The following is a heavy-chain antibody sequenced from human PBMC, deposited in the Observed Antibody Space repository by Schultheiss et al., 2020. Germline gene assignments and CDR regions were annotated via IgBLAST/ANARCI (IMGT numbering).Heavy chain of an antibody. V-gene: IGHV1-69*05. CDR2: IIPIFGTA. CDR3: AADKSPHQYYDILTGYYGS. CDR1: GGTFSSYA. Sequence: SVKVSCKASGGTFSSYAISWVRQAPGQGLEWMGGIIPIFGTANYAQKFQERVTITRDMSTSTAYMELSSLRSEDTAVYYCAADKSPHQYYDILTGYYGSWGQGTLVTVSS. J-gene: IGHJ5*02. D-gene: IGHD3-9*01.